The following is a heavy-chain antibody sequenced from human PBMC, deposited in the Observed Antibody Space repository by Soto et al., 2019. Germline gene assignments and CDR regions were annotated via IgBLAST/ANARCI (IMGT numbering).Heavy chain of an antibody. J-gene: IGHJ5*02. V-gene: IGHV1-18*01. D-gene: IGHD3-9*01. CDR2: ISAYNGNT. CDR1: GYTFTSYG. CDR3: AIGAGGITLFPHLLAP. Sequence: ASVKVSCKASGYTFTSYGISWVRQAPGQGLEWMGWISAYNGNTNYAQKLQGRVTMTTDTSTSTAYMELRSLRSDDTAVYYCAIGAGGITLFPHLLAPRSQGTLVTVSA.